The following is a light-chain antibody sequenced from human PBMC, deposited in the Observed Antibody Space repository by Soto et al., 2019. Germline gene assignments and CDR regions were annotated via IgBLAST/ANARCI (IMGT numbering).Light chain of an antibody. CDR3: QQYNNWPRT. V-gene: IGKV3-15*01. CDR2: GAS. CDR1: QSVSGN. J-gene: IGKJ1*01. Sequence: EIVMTQSPATLSVSPGERATLSCRASQSVSGNLAWYQQKPGQAPRLLIYGASTRATGIPARFSGSGSGTQFPLTTSRLQSEDFAVYYCQQYNNWPRTFGQGTKVEIK.